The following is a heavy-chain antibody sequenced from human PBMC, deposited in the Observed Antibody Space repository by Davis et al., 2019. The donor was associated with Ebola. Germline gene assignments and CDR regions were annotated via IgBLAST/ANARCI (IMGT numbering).Heavy chain of an antibody. Sequence: SETLSLTCTVSGVSIGSSGYYWGYIRQPPGKGLEWIGSIYSSGSTYYNPSLKSRVTISVDTSKNHFSLKLSSVTAADTAVYYCVCSYNSGWYVWGQGTLVTVSS. CDR2: IYSSGST. D-gene: IGHD6-19*01. CDR3: VCSYNSGWYV. V-gene: IGHV4-39*02. J-gene: IGHJ4*02. CDR1: GVSIGSSGYY.